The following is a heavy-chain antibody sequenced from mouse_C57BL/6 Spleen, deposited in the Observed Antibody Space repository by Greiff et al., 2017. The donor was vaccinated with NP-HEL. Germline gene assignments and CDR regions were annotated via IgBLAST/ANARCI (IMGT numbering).Heavy chain of an antibody. CDR3: ARSPHYYGSGPFDY. J-gene: IGHJ2*01. V-gene: IGHV1-53*01. Sequence: QVQLQQPGTELVKPGASVKLSCKASGYTFTSYWMPWVKQRPGQGLEWIGNINPSNGGTYYTEKFKSQATLTVDKSSSTAYMQLSSLTSEDSAVYYCARSPHYYGSGPFDYWGQGTTLTVSS. CDR2: INPSNGGT. D-gene: IGHD1-1*01. CDR1: GYTFTSYW.